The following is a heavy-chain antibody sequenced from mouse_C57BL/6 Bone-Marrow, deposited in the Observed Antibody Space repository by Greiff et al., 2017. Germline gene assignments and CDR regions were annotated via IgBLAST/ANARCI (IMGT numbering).Heavy chain of an antibody. CDR2: IDPSDSYT. V-gene: IGHV1-69*01. Sequence: VQLQQPGAELVMPGASVKLSCKASGYTFTSYWMHWVKQRPGQGLEWIGEIDPSDSYTNYNQKFKGKSTLTVDKSSSTAYMQLSSLTSEDSAVYYCARKGESSGDAMDYWGQGTSVTVSS. D-gene: IGHD3-2*02. CDR1: GYTFTSYW. CDR3: ARKGESSGDAMDY. J-gene: IGHJ4*01.